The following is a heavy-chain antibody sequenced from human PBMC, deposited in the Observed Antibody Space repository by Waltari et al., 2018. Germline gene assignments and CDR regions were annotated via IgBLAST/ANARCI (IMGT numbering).Heavy chain of an antibody. Sequence: QVQLVQSGAEVKNPGASVRVSCKTSGYTFIDYYIHWVRQAPGQGLEWLGRVIPKSGGTSYPQKFKDRVTMTRDTSISTAYMELSRLTFDDTAVYFCARWPALSADPYYFDYWGQGTLVTVSS. V-gene: IGHV1-2*06. CDR3: ARWPALSADPYYFDY. D-gene: IGHD3-16*01. CDR1: GYTFIDYY. CDR2: VIPKSGGT. J-gene: IGHJ4*02.